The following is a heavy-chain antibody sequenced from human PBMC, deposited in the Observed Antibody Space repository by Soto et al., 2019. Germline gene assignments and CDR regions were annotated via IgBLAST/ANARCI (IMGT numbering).Heavy chain of an antibody. CDR1: GFTFSSYS. Sequence: PGGSLRLSCAASGFTFSSYSMNWVRQAPGKGLEWVSSISSSSSYIYYADSLKGRFTISRDNAKNSLYLQMNSLRAEDTAVYYCARDRRDGYKDFEYWGQGTLVTVSS. CDR3: ARDRRDGYKDFEY. D-gene: IGHD5-12*01. J-gene: IGHJ4*02. CDR2: ISSSSSYI. V-gene: IGHV3-21*01.